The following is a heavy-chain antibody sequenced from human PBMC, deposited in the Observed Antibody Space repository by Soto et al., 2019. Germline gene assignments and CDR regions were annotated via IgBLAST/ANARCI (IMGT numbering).Heavy chain of an antibody. D-gene: IGHD5-18*01. CDR2: IIPIFGTA. V-gene: IGHV1-69*13. Sequence: SVKVSCKASGGTFSSYAISWVRQAPGQGLEWMGGIIPIFGTANYAQKFQGRVTITADESTSTAYMELSSLRSEDTAVYYCARVKYSYGFILDYWGQGTLVTVSS. CDR1: GGTFSSYA. J-gene: IGHJ4*02. CDR3: ARVKYSYGFILDY.